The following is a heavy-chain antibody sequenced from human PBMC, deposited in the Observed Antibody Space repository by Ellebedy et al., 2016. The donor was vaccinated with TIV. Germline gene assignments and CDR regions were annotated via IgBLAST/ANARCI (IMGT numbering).Heavy chain of an antibody. J-gene: IGHJ6*02. V-gene: IGHV1-2*02. CDR2: INPNSGGT. D-gene: IGHD2-15*01. Sequence: ASVKVSCKASGYTFTSYGISWVRQAPGQGLEWMGWINPNSGGTNYAQKFQGRVTMTRDTSISTVYMELSSLRSEDTAVYYCARIVVAYYYYGMDVWGQGTTVTVSS. CDR1: GYTFTSYG. CDR3: ARIVVAYYYYGMDV.